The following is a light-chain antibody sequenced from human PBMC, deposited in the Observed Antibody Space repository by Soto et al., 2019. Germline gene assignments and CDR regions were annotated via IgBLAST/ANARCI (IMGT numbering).Light chain of an antibody. CDR2: EVS. J-gene: IGLJ2*01. V-gene: IGLV2-14*01. Sequence: QSALTQPASVSGSPGQSITISCTGTSSDIGGYNYVSWYQQHPGKAPKLMIFEVSNRPSGISIRFSGSKSGNTASLTISGLQAKDEGDYYCTSYTSSSTLVFGGGTKLTVL. CDR3: TSYTSSSTLV. CDR1: SSDIGGYNY.